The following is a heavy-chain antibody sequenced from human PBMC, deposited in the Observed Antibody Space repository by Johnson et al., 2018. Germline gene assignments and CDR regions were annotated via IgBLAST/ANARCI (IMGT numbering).Heavy chain of an antibody. CDR1: GVTVTSYT. CDR2: IWYDGSQT. J-gene: IGHJ3*01. D-gene: IGHD6-13*01. V-gene: IGHV3-33*01. Sequence: QVQLVESGGGVVQPGTSLTLSCFTSGVTVTSYTWHWVRQAPGKGLEWVAVIWYDGSQTVYGDSVKGRSTISRDNAKNSLYLQMNSLGAEDKVVYYCARDTTAALASFDLWGQGAMVIVSS. CDR3: ARDTTAALASFDL.